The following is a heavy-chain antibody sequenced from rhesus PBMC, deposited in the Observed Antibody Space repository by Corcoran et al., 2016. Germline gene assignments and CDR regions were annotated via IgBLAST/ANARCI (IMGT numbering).Heavy chain of an antibody. J-gene: IGHJ5-2*02. V-gene: IGHV1-111*02. CDR1: GYTFTAYY. CDR2: GDPEDGET. D-gene: IGHD2-15*01. Sequence: EVQLVQSGAEVKKPGVSVKISCQASGYTFTAYYLHWVRQAPGTGLEWMGRGDPEDGETIHAQKLQDRVTITADTSTDTAYMELSSLRSEDTAVYYCATQRGELTAPYLDVWGRGVLVTVSS. CDR3: ATQRGELTAPYLDV.